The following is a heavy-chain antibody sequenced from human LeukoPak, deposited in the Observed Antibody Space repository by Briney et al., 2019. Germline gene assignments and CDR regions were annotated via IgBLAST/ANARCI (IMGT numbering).Heavy chain of an antibody. D-gene: IGHD3-3*01. V-gene: IGHV1-69*01. CDR1: GGTFISYA. CDR3: ARQRVVINRGYFDY. CDR2: IIPIFGTA. J-gene: IGHJ4*02. Sequence: SVKVSCKASGGTFISYAISWVRQAPGQGLEWMGGIIPIFGTANYAQKFQGRVTITADESTSTAYMELSSLRSEDTAVYYCARQRVVINRGYFDYWGQGTLVTVSS.